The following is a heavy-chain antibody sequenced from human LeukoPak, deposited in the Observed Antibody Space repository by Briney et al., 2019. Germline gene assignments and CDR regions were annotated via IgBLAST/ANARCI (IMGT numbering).Heavy chain of an antibody. J-gene: IGHJ4*02. CDR3: ARKTTGDQGSYFDY. CDR1: GGSVSSGRYY. V-gene: IGHV4-61*01. Sequence: SETQSLTCTVSGGSVSSGRYYWSWIRQPPGKGLEWIGYYYYSGSTNYNPSLKTRVTISIDTSKNQFSLKVSSVTAADTAVYYCARKTTGDQGSYFDYWGQGTLVTVSS. D-gene: IGHD1-1*01. CDR2: YYYSGST.